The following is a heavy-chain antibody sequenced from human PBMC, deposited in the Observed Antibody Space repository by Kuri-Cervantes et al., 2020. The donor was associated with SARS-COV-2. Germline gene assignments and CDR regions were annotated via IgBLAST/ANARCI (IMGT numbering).Heavy chain of an antibody. J-gene: IGHJ6*03. CDR2: IYYSGST. V-gene: IGHV4-30-4*08. Sequence: LRLSCTVSGGSISSGDYYWSWIRQPPGKGLGWIGYIYYSGSTYYNPSLKSRVTISVDTSKNQFSLKLSSVTAADTAVYYCARTLASITGTYMDVWGKGTTVTVSS. CDR1: GGSISSGDYY. CDR3: ARTLASITGTYMDV. D-gene: IGHD1-7*01.